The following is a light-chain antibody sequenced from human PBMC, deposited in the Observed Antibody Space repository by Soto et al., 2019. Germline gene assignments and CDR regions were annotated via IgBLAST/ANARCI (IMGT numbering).Light chain of an antibody. CDR1: SPNIGHNF. Sequence: QSVLTQPSSASGTPGQRVIISCSGGSPNIGHNFVYWYQHLPGTAPKLLIYSNDQRPSGVPDRFSGSKSDTSASLAISGLRSDDEADYYCSSWDDSLGGPVFGGGTKVTVL. CDR3: SSWDDSLGGPV. CDR2: SND. J-gene: IGLJ2*01. V-gene: IGLV1-47*02.